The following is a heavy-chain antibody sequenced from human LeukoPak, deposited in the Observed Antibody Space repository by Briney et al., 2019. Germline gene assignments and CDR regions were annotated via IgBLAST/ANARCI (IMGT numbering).Heavy chain of an antibody. CDR3: ARVIAARERAWFGELRLYYYSYIDV. V-gene: IGHV3-48*01. D-gene: IGHD3-10*01. Sequence: PGGSLRLSCAASGFIFGTYSMNWVRQAPGKGLEWVSYISSSSSTIYYADSVKGRFTISRDNSKNTLYLQVNSLRAEDTAVYYCARVIAARERAWFGELRLYYYSYIDVWGKGTTVTISS. CDR2: ISSSSSTI. J-gene: IGHJ6*03. CDR1: GFIFGTYS.